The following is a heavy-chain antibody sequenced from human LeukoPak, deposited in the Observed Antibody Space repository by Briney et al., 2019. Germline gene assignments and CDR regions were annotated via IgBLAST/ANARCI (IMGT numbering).Heavy chain of an antibody. CDR1: GGSISSSCYY. Sequence: SETLSLTCTVSGGSISSSCYYWGWLRQPPGKGPEWIGYIYTSGSTNFNPSLRSRVAMSIDTSKNQFSLKVYSVTAADTAVYYCANYIRTVHYYMDVWGKGTTVIVSS. V-gene: IGHV4-61*05. J-gene: IGHJ6*03. CDR3: ANYIRTVHYYMDV. CDR2: IYTSGST. D-gene: IGHD4-11*01.